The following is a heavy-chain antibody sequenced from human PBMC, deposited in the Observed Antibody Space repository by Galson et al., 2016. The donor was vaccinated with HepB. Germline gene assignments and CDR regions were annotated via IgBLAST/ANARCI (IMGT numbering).Heavy chain of an antibody. Sequence: ETLSLTCTVSGGSISSYYWSWIRQPPGKGLEWIGYIYYSGSTNYNPSLKSRVTISVDTSKNQFSLKLSSVTAADTAVYYCASDSGYCSSTSCYQFYYGMDVWGQGTTVTVSS. J-gene: IGHJ6*02. CDR3: ASDSGYCSSTSCYQFYYGMDV. CDR1: GGSISSYY. D-gene: IGHD2-2*01. CDR2: IYYSGST. V-gene: IGHV4-59*01.